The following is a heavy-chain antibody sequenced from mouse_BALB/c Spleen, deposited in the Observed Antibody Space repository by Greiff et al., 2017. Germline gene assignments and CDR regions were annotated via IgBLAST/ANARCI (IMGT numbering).Heavy chain of an antibody. Sequence: EVKVVESGGGLVQPGGSRKLSCAASGFTFSSFGMHWVRQAPEKGLEWVAYISSGSSTIYYADTVKGRFTISRDNPKNTLFLQMTSLRSEDTAMYYCARMDYGSSAFDVWGAGTTVTVSS. D-gene: IGHD1-1*01. CDR2: ISSGSSTI. V-gene: IGHV5-17*02. J-gene: IGHJ1*01. CDR1: GFTFSSFG. CDR3: ARMDYGSSAFDV.